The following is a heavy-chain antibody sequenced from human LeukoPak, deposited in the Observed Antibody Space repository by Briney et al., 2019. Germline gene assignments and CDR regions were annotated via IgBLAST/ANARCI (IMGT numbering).Heavy chain of an antibody. V-gene: IGHV3-23*01. J-gene: IGHJ4*02. CDR1: GFTFSSYA. Sequence: GGSLRLSCAASGFTFSSYAMSWVRQAPGKGLEWVSVISGSGGSTYYADSVKGRSTIFRDNSKNTLYLQMNSLTAEDTAVYYCARGSREHGLDSWGQGTLVTVSS. CDR3: ARGSREHGLDS. CDR2: ISGSGGST. D-gene: IGHD1-26*01.